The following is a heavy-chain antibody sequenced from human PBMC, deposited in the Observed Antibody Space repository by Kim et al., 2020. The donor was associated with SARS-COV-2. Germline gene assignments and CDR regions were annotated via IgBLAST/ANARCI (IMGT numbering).Heavy chain of an antibody. CDR3: ARSIAAGSTGDY. Sequence: NLARKRQGRVTMTTDTSTSTAYMELRSLRSDDTAVYYCARSIAAGSTGDYWGQGTLVTVSS. J-gene: IGHJ4*02. D-gene: IGHD6-13*01. V-gene: IGHV1-18*01.